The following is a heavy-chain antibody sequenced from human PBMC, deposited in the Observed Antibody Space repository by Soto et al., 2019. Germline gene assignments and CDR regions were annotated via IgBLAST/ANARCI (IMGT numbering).Heavy chain of an antibody. CDR1: GFTFSSYG. V-gene: IGHV3-30*03. D-gene: IGHD2-15*01. Sequence: GGSLRLSCAASGFTFSSYGMHWVRQAPGKGLEWVAVISYDGSNKYYADSVKGRFTISRDNSKNTLYLQMNSLRAEDTAVYYCASRGGGGPMDYWGQGTLVTVSS. CDR3: ASRGGGGPMDY. J-gene: IGHJ4*02. CDR2: ISYDGSNK.